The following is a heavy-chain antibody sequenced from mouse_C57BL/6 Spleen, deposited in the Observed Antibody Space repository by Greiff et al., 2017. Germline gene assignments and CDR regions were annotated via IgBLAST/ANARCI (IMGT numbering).Heavy chain of an antibody. J-gene: IGHJ3*01. CDR3: AREGPGGFAY. CDR2: ISYDGSH. V-gene: IGHV3-6*01. Sequence: EVQLQESGPGLVKPSQSLSLTCSVTGYSITSGYYWNWIRQFPGNKLEWMGYISYDGSHNYNPSLKNRISITRDTTRNQLVLKLNSVTSKDIAAYCCAREGPGGFAYGGQGTLVTVSA. CDR1: GYSITSGYY.